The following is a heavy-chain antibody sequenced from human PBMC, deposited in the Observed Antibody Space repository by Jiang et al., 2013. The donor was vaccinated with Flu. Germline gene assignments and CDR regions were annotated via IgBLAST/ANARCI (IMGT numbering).Heavy chain of an antibody. CDR1: GASINNYY. V-gene: IGHV4-59*08. D-gene: IGHD3-3*01. CDR2: GHHSGSA. Sequence: GPGLVKPSETLSLTCTVSGASINNYYWSWIRQPPGKGLEWIGYGHHSGSADYNPSLKSRVAISVDTPKNQFSLKLSSVTAADTAVYHCARHVVDGYYRLFDYWGQGTLVTVSS. J-gene: IGHJ4*02. CDR3: ARHVVDGYYRLFDY.